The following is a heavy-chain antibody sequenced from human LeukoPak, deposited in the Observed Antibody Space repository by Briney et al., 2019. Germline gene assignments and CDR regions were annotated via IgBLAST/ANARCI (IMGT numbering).Heavy chain of an antibody. CDR3: ARDFTDIVVVPAAIGHGGYYYYYGMDV. V-gene: IGHV1-69*13. CDR1: GGTFSSYA. Sequence: SVNVSCKASGGTFSSYAISWVRQAPGQGLEWMGGIIPIFGTANYAQKFQGRVTITADESTSTAYMELSSLRSEDTAVYYCARDFTDIVVVPAAIGHGGYYYYYGMDVWGQGTTVTVSS. CDR2: IIPIFGTA. J-gene: IGHJ6*02. D-gene: IGHD2-2*01.